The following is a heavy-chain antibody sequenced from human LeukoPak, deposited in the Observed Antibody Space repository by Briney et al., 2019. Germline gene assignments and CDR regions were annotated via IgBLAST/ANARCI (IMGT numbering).Heavy chain of an antibody. D-gene: IGHD3-22*01. Sequence: RTSETLSLTCTVSGGSISSYYWSWIRQPAGKGLEWIGRIYTSGSTNYNPSLKSRVTMSVDTSKNQFSLKLSSVTAADTAVYYCAREASITMIVVVPSVYYFDYWGLGTQVTVSS. CDR2: IYTSGST. CDR3: AREASITMIVVVPSVYYFDY. J-gene: IGHJ4*02. V-gene: IGHV4-4*07. CDR1: GGSISSYY.